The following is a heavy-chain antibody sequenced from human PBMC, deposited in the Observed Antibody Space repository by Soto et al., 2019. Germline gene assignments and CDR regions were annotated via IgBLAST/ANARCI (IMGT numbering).Heavy chain of an antibody. J-gene: IGHJ4*02. V-gene: IGHV5-10-1*01. CDR1: GYSFTSYC. CDR2: IDPSDSYT. D-gene: IGHD3-9*01. Sequence: GDSLKISCKFSGYSFTSYCIIFVRQMPGEGLEWMGSIDPSDSYTNYSPSFQGHVTISADKSISTAYLKWSSLKASDTAMYYCAINDILTAYYKGLNEYWGQGNMVTVSS. CDR3: AINDILTAYYKGLNEY.